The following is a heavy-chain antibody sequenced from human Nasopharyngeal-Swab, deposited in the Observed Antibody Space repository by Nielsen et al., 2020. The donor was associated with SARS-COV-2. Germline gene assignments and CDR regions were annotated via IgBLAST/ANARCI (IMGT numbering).Heavy chain of an antibody. Sequence: GESLKISRAASGFDFWNYAMSWVRQAPGKGLEWVFTFSNNDGSLTFYADSVKGRFTISRDTSKNTVSLQMNSLRAEDTAVYYCAKDDFCPACAFDVWGQGTIVTVSS. CDR1: GFDFWNYA. D-gene: IGHD2-21*02. V-gene: IGHV3-23*01. CDR2: FSNNDGSLT. CDR3: AKDDFCPACAFDV. J-gene: IGHJ3*01.